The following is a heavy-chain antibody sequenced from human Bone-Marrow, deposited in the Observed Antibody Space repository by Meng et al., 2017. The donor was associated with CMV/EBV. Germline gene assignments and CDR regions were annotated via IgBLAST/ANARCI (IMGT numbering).Heavy chain of an antibody. V-gene: IGHV1-18*01. CDR3: ARDLVVYYYYSGMDV. Sequence: ASVKVSCKASGYTFTSYGISWVRQAPGQGLEWMGWNSAYNGNTNYAQKLQGRVTMTADTSTTTAYMELRSLSSDDTAVYYCARDLVVYYYYSGMDVWGQGTTVTVSS. D-gene: IGHD6-6*01. CDR1: GYTFTSYG. J-gene: IGHJ6*02. CDR2: NSAYNGNT.